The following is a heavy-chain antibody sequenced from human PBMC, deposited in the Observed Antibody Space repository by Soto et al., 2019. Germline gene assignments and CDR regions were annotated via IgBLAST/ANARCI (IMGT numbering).Heavy chain of an antibody. CDR3: ARGAGGYYYMDV. CDR1: GFTFNTYW. Sequence: EVQLVESGGGLVQPGGSLRLSCATSGFTFNTYWMHWVRQAPGKGLVWVSRIYSDGSRTSYADSVKGRFTISRDNAKNTLYLQMDSLSPEDTAVYYCARGAGGYYYMDVWGKGTTVTVS. CDR2: IYSDGSRT. V-gene: IGHV3-74*01. D-gene: IGHD3-10*01. J-gene: IGHJ6*03.